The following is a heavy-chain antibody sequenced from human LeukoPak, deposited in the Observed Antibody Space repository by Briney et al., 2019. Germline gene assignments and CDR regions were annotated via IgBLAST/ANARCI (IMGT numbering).Heavy chain of an antibody. D-gene: IGHD3-22*01. CDR2: ISSSGTLT. Sequence: GGSLRLSCAASGFSFSTYEMIWVRQAPGEGLEWVSYISSSGTLTYYADSVKGRFTVSRDNAKNSLFLQMNSLRVEDTAVYYCARDSLHDYGGSGYGYYFDYWGQGTLVPVSS. CDR3: ARDSLHDYGGSGYGYYFDY. CDR1: GFSFSTYE. J-gene: IGHJ4*02. V-gene: IGHV3-48*03.